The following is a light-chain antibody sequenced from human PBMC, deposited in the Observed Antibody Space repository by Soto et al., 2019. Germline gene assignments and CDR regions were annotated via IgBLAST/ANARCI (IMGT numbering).Light chain of an antibody. CDR2: GAS. Sequence: EIVLTQSPGTLSLSPGERATLSCRASQSVRSSYLAWYQQKPGQAPRLLIYGASSRDTGIPDRFSASGSGTDFTLTISRLEPEDFAVYYCQQYGSNPKTFGGGTKVELK. V-gene: IGKV3-20*01. J-gene: IGKJ4*01. CDR1: QSVRSSY. CDR3: QQYGSNPKT.